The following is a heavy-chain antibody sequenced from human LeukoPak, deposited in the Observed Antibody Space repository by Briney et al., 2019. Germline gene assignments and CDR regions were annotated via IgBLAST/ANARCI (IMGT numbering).Heavy chain of an antibody. CDR1: GGSISSGSYY. CDR2: IYTSGST. V-gene: IGHV4-61*02. D-gene: IGHD6-13*01. J-gene: IGHJ5*02. CDR3: ARDIAPSPLGWFDP. Sequence: SETLSLTCTVSGGSISSGSYYWSWIRQPAGKGLEWIGRIYTSGSTNYNPSLKSRVTMSVDTSKNQFSLKLSSVTAADTAVYYCARDIAPSPLGWFDPWGQGTLVTVSS.